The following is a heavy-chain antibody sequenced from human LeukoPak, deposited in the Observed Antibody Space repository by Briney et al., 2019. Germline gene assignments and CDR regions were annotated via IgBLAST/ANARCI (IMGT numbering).Heavy chain of an antibody. CDR3: ASGSVGDYGDYSTYWYFDL. V-gene: IGHV4-4*02. CDR2: IYHSGST. CDR1: GGSISSSNW. Sequence: SETLSLTCAVSGGSISSSNWWSWVRQPPGKGLEWIGEIYHSGSTNYNPSLKSRVTISVDKSKNQFSLKLSSVTAADTAVYFCASGSVGDYGDYSTYWYFDLWGRGTLVTVSS. D-gene: IGHD4-17*01. J-gene: IGHJ2*01.